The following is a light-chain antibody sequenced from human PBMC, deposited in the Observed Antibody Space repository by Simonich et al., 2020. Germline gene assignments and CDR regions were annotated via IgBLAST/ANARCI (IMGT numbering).Light chain of an antibody. Sequence: DIVMTQSPDSLAVSLGERATINCKSSQSVLYSSNNKNYLAWYQQKPGQPPELLIYWPSTRESGVPDRFSGSGSGTDFTLTISSLQAEDVAVYYCQQYYSTPFTFGPGTKVDIK. CDR3: QQYYSTPFT. V-gene: IGKV4-1*01. CDR2: WPS. CDR1: QSVLYSSNNKNY. J-gene: IGKJ3*01.